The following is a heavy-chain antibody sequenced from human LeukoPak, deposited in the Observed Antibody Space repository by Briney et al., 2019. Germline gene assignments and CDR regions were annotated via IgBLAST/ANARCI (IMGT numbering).Heavy chain of an antibody. CDR1: GFTLNNNY. CDR2: IYSGGST. D-gene: IGHD3-10*01. J-gene: IGHJ4*02. Sequence: GGSLTLSCAASGFTLNNNYMSWVRQAPGKGLEWVAVIYSGGSTYYADSVKGRFTISRDNSKNTLYLQMNSLRAEDTAVYYCARAWGKTETSIWFGELLSLYYFDYWGQGALVTVSS. V-gene: IGHV3-66*01. CDR3: ARAWGKTETSIWFGELLSLYYFDY.